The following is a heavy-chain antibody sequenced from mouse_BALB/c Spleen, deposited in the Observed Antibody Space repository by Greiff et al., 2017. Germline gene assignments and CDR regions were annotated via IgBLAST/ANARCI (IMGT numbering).Heavy chain of an antibody. D-gene: IGHD1-2*01. Sequence: EVKVVESGGGLVKPGGSLKLSCAASGFTFSSYAMSWVRQTPEKRLEWVASISSGGSTYYPDSVKGRFTISRDNARNILYLQMSSLRSEDTAMYYCARGITRFDYWGQGTTLTVSS. CDR2: ISSGGST. CDR1: GFTFSSYA. J-gene: IGHJ2*01. CDR3: ARGITRFDY. V-gene: IGHV5-6-5*01.